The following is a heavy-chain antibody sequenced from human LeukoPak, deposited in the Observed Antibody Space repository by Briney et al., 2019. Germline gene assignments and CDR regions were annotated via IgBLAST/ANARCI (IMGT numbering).Heavy chain of an antibody. Sequence: GGSLRPSCAASGFTFDSYAMSWVRQTPGKGLQWVASINTAGDNTYTVNPVKGRFTISRDNLKNTLYLQMNSLRVEDTAIYYCAKGIGAFANNWFDPWGQGTLVTVSS. CDR1: GFTFDSYA. CDR3: AKGIGAFANNWFDP. V-gene: IGHV3-23*01. J-gene: IGHJ5*02. D-gene: IGHD4/OR15-4a*01. CDR2: INTAGDNT.